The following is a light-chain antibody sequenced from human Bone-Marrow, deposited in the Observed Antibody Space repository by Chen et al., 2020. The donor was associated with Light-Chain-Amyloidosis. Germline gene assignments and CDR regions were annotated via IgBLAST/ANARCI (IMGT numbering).Light chain of an antibody. CDR2: EDA. J-gene: IGLJ1*01. Sequence: HSALTQPASVSGSPGQSIIISCTETNNAVGNYNFVSWYQQQPGTAPILVIYEDAKRPSEVHSRFSASKSGNTASLAISGLQPEDEADYYCSSYGTTYVFGSGTTVTVL. CDR1: NNAVGNYNF. V-gene: IGLV2-14*02. CDR3: SSYGTTYV.